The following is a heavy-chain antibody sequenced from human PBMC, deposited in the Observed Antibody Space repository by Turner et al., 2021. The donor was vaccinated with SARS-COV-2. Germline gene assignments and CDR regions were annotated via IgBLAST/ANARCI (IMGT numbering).Heavy chain of an antibody. CDR2: IYSGGST. V-gene: IGHV3-53*04. Sequence: AASGFTVSSNYMSWVRQAPGKGLEWVSVIYSGGSTYYADSVKGRVTISRHNSKNTLYLQMNSLRAEDTAVYDCARDANDFGSGSYAYGMDVWGQGTAVTVSS. CDR3: ARDANDFGSGSYAYGMDV. J-gene: IGHJ6*02. CDR1: GFTVSSNY. D-gene: IGHD3-3*01.